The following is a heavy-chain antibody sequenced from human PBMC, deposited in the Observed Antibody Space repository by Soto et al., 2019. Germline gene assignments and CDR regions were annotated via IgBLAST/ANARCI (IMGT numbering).Heavy chain of an antibody. J-gene: IGHJ4*02. D-gene: IGHD3-3*01. Sequence: SVKVSCKASGGTFSSYAINWVRQAPAQGLEWRGGIIPIFGTANNAQKFQGRVTNSAAESARTAYMDLSSLRSEDTAVYYCARGRYDFWSGYYGPDGRGRDYYFGCWGQGTLVTVSS. V-gene: IGHV1-69*13. CDR1: GGTFSSYA. CDR2: IIPIFGTA. CDR3: ARGRYDFWSGYYGPDGRGRDYYFGC.